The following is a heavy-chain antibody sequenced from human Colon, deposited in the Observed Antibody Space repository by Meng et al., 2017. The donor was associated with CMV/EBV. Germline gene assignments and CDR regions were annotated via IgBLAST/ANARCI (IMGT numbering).Heavy chain of an antibody. CDR2: IYWDDDK. CDR1: WFSLSTNGVT. CDR3: ANRFLRDSSSSLHFDS. V-gene: IGHV2-5*02. D-gene: IGHD6-6*01. Sequence: QIPLKESGPTLAKPTQTLTLTRTFPWFSLSTNGVTVGWIRQPPGKALEWLALIYWDDDKRYSPSLKSRLTITKDTSKNQVVLTMINMDPVDTATYYCANRFLRDSSSSLHFDSWGQGTLVTVSS. J-gene: IGHJ4*02.